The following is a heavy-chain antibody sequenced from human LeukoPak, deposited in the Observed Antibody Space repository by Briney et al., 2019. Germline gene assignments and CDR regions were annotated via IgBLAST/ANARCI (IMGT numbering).Heavy chain of an antibody. D-gene: IGHD3-22*01. CDR3: ARGPYYDSSGYYQVQYFQH. Sequence: SVKVSCKASGGTFSSYAISWVRQAPGQGLEWMGGIIPIFGTANYAQKFQGRVTITTDESTSTAYMELSSLRYEDTAVYYCARGPYYDSSGYYQVQYFQHWGQGTLVTVSS. V-gene: IGHV1-69*05. CDR1: GGTFSSYA. CDR2: IIPIFGTA. J-gene: IGHJ1*01.